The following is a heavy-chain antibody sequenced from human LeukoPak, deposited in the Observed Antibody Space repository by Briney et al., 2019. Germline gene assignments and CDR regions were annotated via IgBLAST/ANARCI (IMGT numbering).Heavy chain of an antibody. Sequence: HPGGSLRLSCAASGFTFSSYGMHWVRQAPGKGLEWVAFIRYDGSNKYYADSVKGRFTISRDNSKNTLYLQMNSLRAEDTAVYYCAKDGSPKVLWFGEGYYYYYMDVWGKGTTVTISS. CDR2: IRYDGSNK. V-gene: IGHV3-30*02. J-gene: IGHJ6*03. D-gene: IGHD3-10*01. CDR3: AKDGSPKVLWFGEGYYYYYMDV. CDR1: GFTFSSYG.